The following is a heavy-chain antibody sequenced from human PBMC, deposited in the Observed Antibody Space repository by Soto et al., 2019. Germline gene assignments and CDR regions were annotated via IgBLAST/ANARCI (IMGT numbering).Heavy chain of an antibody. CDR2: ISSSSSYI. J-gene: IGHJ3*02. Sequence: GGSLRLSCAASGFTFSSYSMNWVRQAPGKGLEWVSSISSSSSYIYYADSVKGRFTISRDNAKNSLYLQMNSLRAEDTAVYYCARDLGYCSGGSCYEVAFDIWGQGTMVTVSS. V-gene: IGHV3-21*01. D-gene: IGHD2-15*01. CDR3: ARDLGYCSGGSCYEVAFDI. CDR1: GFTFSSYS.